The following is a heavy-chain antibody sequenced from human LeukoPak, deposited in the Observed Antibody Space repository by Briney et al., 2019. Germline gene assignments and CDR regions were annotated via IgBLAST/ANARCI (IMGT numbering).Heavy chain of an antibody. Sequence: PSETLSLTCAVYGGSFSGYYWSWIRQPPGKGLEWIGEINHSGSTNYNPSLKSRVTISVDTSKNQFSLKLSSVTAADTAVYYCARVDDPVKNFDHWGQGTLVTVSS. CDR1: GGSFSGYY. J-gene: IGHJ4*02. V-gene: IGHV4-34*01. CDR3: ARVDDPVKNFDH. CDR2: INHSGST. D-gene: IGHD1-1*01.